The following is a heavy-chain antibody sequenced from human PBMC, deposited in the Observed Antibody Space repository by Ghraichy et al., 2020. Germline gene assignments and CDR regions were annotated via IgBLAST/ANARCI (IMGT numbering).Heavy chain of an antibody. Sequence: GGSLRLSCEGSGFTFSSYAMSWVRQAPGKGLEWVSAISGSGGSTYYADSVKGRFTISRDNSKNTLYLQMNSLRAEDTAVYYCAKDPYYYDSPVTGAFDIWGQGTMVTVSS. CDR2: ISGSGGST. V-gene: IGHV3-23*01. CDR1: GFTFSSYA. D-gene: IGHD3-22*01. CDR3: AKDPYYYDSPVTGAFDI. J-gene: IGHJ3*02.